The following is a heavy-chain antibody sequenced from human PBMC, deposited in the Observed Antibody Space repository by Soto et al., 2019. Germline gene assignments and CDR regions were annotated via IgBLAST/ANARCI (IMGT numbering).Heavy chain of an antibody. CDR3: ARESEDLTSNFDY. Sequence: SLRLSCAASGFTFTRYSMNWVRQAPGKGLEWVSSISSTTNYIYYADSMKGRFTVSRDNAKNSVYLEMNSLSAEDTAVYYCARESEDLTSNFDYWGQGTLVTVSS. V-gene: IGHV3-21*01. J-gene: IGHJ4*02. CDR2: ISSTTNYI. CDR1: GFTFTRYS.